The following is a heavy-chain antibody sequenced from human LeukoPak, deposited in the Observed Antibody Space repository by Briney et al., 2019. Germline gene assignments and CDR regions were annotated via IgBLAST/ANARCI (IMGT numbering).Heavy chain of an antibody. V-gene: IGHV4-59*01. CDR1: GGSISSYY. CDR2: IYYSGST. J-gene: IGHJ3*02. CDR3: ARDAAWAYYDFWSGYFWSHAFDI. Sequence: PSETLSLTCTVSGGSISSYYWSWNRQPPGKGLEWIGYIYYSGSTNYNPSLKSRVTISVDTSKNQFSLKLSSVTAADTAVYYCARDAAWAYYDFWSGYFWSHAFDIWGQGTMVTVSS. D-gene: IGHD3-3*01.